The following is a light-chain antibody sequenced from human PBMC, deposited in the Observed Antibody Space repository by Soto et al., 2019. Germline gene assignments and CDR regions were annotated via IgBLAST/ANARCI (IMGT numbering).Light chain of an antibody. J-gene: IGLJ1*01. CDR3: SSYASSSTYV. Sequence: QSALTQPASVSGSPGQSITISCTGTSSDVGGYNYVSWYQHHPGKAPEFLIYDVSIRPSGVSNRFSGSKSGHTASLTISGLQAEDEADYYCSSYASSSTYVFGTGTKVTVL. CDR2: DVS. V-gene: IGLV2-14*03. CDR1: SSDVGGYNY.